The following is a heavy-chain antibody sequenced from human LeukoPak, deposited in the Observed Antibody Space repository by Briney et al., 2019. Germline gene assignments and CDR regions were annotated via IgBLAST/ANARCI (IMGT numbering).Heavy chain of an antibody. CDR3: AKDFDDSFWSGHNAFDI. V-gene: IGHV3-23*01. D-gene: IGHD3-3*01. CDR2: ISGSGAST. Sequence: GGSLRLSCAASGFTFSSYAMSWVRQAPGKGLEWVSGISGSGASTYYADYVKGRFTISRDNSKNTLYLQMNSLRAEDTAVYYCAKDFDDSFWSGHNAFDIGGQGTMVTVSS. CDR1: GFTFSSYA. J-gene: IGHJ3*02.